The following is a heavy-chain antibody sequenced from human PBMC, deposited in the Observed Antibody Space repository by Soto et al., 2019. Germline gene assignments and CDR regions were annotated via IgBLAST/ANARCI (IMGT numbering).Heavy chain of an antibody. J-gene: IGHJ4*02. V-gene: IGHV1-8*01. CDR3: ARTLYGDNVDY. CDR2: MNPNSGNT. Sequence: QVQLVQSGAEVKKPGASVKVSCKASGYTFTSYDINWVRQATGQGLEWMGWMNPNSGNTGYAQKFQGRVTMTRNTSMSTAYMEPISLRSEDPAVYYCARTLYGDNVDYWGQGTLGPVSA. D-gene: IGHD4-17*01. CDR1: GYTFTSYD.